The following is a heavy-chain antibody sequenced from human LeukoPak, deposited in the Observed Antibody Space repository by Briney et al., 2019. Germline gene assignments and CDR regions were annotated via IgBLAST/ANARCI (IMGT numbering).Heavy chain of an antibody. CDR1: GYTLTELS. D-gene: IGHD6-6*01. Sequence: ASVKVSCKVSGYTLTELSMHWVRQAPGKGLEWMGGFDPEDGETFYAQKFQGRVTMTEDTSTDTAYMELSSLRSEDTAVYYCARDLVEYSSSSDIVGLDYWGQGTLVTVSS. V-gene: IGHV1-24*01. CDR3: ARDLVEYSSSSDIVGLDY. CDR2: FDPEDGET. J-gene: IGHJ4*02.